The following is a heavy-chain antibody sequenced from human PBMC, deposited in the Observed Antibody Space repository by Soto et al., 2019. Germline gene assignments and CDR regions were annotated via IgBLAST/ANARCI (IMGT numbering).Heavy chain of an antibody. D-gene: IGHD2-2*01. CDR2: ISGSGGST. CDR3: ANSDIVVVPAARGDYYYGMDV. CDR1: GFTFSSYA. V-gene: IGHV3-23*01. J-gene: IGHJ6*02. Sequence: GGSLRLSCAASGFTFSSYAMSWVRQAPGKGLEWVSAISGSGGSTYYADSVKGRFTISRDNSKNTLYLQMNSLRAEDTAVYYCANSDIVVVPAARGDYYYGMDVWGQGTTVTVSS.